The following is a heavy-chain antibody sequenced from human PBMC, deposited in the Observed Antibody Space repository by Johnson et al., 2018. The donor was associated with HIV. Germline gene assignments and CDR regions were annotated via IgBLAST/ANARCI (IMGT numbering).Heavy chain of an antibody. V-gene: IGHV3-NL1*01. J-gene: IGHJ3*02. Sequence: QVQLVESGGGVVQPGGSLRLSCAASGFTFSSFGMHWVRQAPGKGLEWVSIVYSGGNPYYTDSVKGRFTISRDNSKNTLYLQMNSLRAEDTAVYYCARARDWNYGDIWGQGTMVTVSS. CDR3: ARARDWNYGDI. D-gene: IGHD1-7*01. CDR2: VYSGGNP. CDR1: GFTFSSFG.